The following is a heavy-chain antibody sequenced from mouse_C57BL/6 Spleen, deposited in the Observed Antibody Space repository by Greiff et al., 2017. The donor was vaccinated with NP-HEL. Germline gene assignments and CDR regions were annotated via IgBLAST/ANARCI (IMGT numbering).Heavy chain of an antibody. J-gene: IGHJ3*01. D-gene: IGHD2-2*01. CDR2: ISDGGSYT. CDR1: GFTFSSYA. CDR3: ASHYYAYGPFAY. V-gene: IGHV5-4*01. Sequence: EVQLVESGGGLVKPGGSLKLSCAASGFTFSSYAMSWVRQTPEKRLEWVATISDGGSYTYYPDNVKGRFTISRDNAKNNLYLQMSHLKSEDTAMYYLASHYYAYGPFAYWGQVTLVTVSA.